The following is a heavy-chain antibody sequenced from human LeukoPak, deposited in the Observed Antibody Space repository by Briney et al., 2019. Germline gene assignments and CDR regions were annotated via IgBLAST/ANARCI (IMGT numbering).Heavy chain of an antibody. CDR1: GFTFSSYA. Sequence: PSGGSLRLSCAASGFTFSSYAMHWVRQAPGKGLEWVAVISYDGSNKYFADSVKGRFTISRDNSKNTLYLQMNSLRVEDTAVYYCAKRNAGLGDPPNSKYFDYWGQGTLVTVSS. CDR3: AKRNAGLGDPPNSKYFDY. CDR2: ISYDGSNK. V-gene: IGHV3-30-3*02. J-gene: IGHJ4*02. D-gene: IGHD3-16*01.